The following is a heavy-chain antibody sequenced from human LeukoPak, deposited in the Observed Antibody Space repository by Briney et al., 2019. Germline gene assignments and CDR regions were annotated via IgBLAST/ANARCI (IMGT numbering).Heavy chain of an antibody. J-gene: IGHJ4*02. CDR2: IKSKTDGGTT. CDR3: ATWSRSSSSSPWSDY. D-gene: IGHD6-13*01. CDR1: GFTFSNAW. Sequence: PGGSLRPSCAASGFTFSNAWMTWVRQAPGKGLEWVGRIKSKTDGGTTDYAAPVKGRFTISRDDSKNTLYLQMNSLKTEDTAVYYCATWSRSSSSSPWSDYWGQGTLVTVSS. V-gene: IGHV3-15*01.